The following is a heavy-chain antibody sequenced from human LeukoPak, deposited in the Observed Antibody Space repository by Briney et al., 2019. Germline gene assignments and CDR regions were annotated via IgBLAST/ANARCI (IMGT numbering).Heavy chain of an antibody. V-gene: IGHV3-11*06. D-gene: IGHD6-13*01. CDR2: ISSSSSYT. Sequence: TGGSLRLSCAASGFTFSDYYMSWICQAPGKGLEWVSYISSSSSYTNYADSVKGRFTISRDNAKNSLYLQMNSLRAEDTAVYYCARDAHSSSWSFDYWGQGTLVTVSS. CDR1: GFTFSDYY. CDR3: ARDAHSSSWSFDY. J-gene: IGHJ4*02.